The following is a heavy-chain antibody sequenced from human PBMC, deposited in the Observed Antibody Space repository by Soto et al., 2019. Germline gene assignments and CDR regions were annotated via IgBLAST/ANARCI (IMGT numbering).Heavy chain of an antibody. CDR1: XFXFSAYS. CDR3: ARDRRIAAAADFYFDS. D-gene: IGHD6-13*01. CDR2: ISSRTNTI. Sequence: EVQLVESGGGLVQPGGSLRLSCAASXFXFSAYSMNWVRQAPGKGLEWVSYISSRTNTIYYADSVQGRFTISRDDAKNSLYLQMDSLRAEDTAVYYCARDRRIAAAADFYFDSWGQGTLVTVSS. J-gene: IGHJ4*02. V-gene: IGHV3-48*01.